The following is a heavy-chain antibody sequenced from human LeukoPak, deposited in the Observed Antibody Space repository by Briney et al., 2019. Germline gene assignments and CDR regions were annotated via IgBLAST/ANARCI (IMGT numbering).Heavy chain of an antibody. CDR3: ARGSYSSGWRPTTLGY. D-gene: IGHD6-19*01. V-gene: IGHV1-18*01. CDR2: ISAYNGNT. CDR1: GYTFTSYG. J-gene: IGHJ4*02. Sequence: ASVKVSCKASGYTFTSYGISWVRQAPGQGLEWMGWISAYNGNTNYAQKLQGRVSMTTDTSTSTVYLELRRLRSDDTAVYYCARGSYSSGWRPTTLGYWGQGTLVTVSS.